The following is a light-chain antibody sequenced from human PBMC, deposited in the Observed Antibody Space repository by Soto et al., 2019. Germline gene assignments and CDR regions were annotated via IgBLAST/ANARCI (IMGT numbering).Light chain of an antibody. Sequence: EIVLTQSPGTLSLSRGERATLSCRASQSVSNNYLAWYQQKPGQAPRLLIYGASNRATGIPDRFSGSGSGTEFTLTISSLQSEDFATYYCQQAASFPITFGQGTRLEIK. CDR2: GAS. CDR1: QSVSNNY. CDR3: QQAASFPIT. J-gene: IGKJ5*01. V-gene: IGKV3-20*01.